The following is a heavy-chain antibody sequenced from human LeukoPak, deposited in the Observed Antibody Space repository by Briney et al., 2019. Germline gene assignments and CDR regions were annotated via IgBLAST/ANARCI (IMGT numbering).Heavy chain of an antibody. D-gene: IGHD4-17*01. CDR1: GGSITGYY. CDR2: ISDGGST. V-gene: IGHV4-59*01. Sequence: SETPSLTCTVSGGSITGYYWTWIRQPPGKGLEWIGYISDGGSTNYNPSLKSRVTMSVDSSNTEFSLRLNSVTAADTAVYYCARVFRGAVTSNWFDPWGQGTLVTVSS. J-gene: IGHJ5*02. CDR3: ARVFRGAVTSNWFDP.